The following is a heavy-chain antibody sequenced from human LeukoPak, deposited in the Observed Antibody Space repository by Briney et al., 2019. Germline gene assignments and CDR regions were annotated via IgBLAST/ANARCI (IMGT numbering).Heavy chain of an antibody. CDR2: IYYSGST. J-gene: IGHJ4*02. CDR1: GGSISSSSYY. Sequence: SETLSLTCTVSGGSISSSSYYWGWIRQPPGKGLEWIGSIYYSGSTYYNPSLKSRVTISVDTSKNQFSLKLSSVTAADTAVYYCARYSGYYTDYFDYWGQGTLVTVSS. V-gene: IGHV4-39*01. CDR3: ARYSGYYTDYFDY. D-gene: IGHD3-3*01.